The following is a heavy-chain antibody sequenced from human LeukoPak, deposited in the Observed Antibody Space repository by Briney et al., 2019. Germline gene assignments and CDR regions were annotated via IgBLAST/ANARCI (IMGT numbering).Heavy chain of an antibody. D-gene: IGHD2-2*01. V-gene: IGHV1-2*02. Sequence: GASVKVSCKASGYTFTDYYIHWVRQAPGQGLEWMGWINPNSGDTNYAQKFQGRVTMTRDTSISTAYVELGGLRSDDTAVYSCAREGYCSVTSCPTDYWGQGPLVTVSS. J-gene: IGHJ4*02. CDR2: INPNSGDT. CDR1: GYTFTDYY. CDR3: AREGYCSVTSCPTDY.